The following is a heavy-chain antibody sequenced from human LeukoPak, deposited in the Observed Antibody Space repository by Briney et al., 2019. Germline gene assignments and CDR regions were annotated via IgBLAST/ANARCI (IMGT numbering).Heavy chain of an antibody. Sequence: GGSLRLSCAVSGFTFNNYAMSWVRQAPGKGLEWVSAISDSGGDTYYADSVKGRFTISRDNFKNTLYLQMNSLRAEDTATYYCAKRIQYSSSSAYFDYWGRGTLVTVSS. CDR1: GFTFNNYA. D-gene: IGHD6-6*01. CDR3: AKRIQYSSSSAYFDY. J-gene: IGHJ4*02. CDR2: ISDSGGDT. V-gene: IGHV3-23*01.